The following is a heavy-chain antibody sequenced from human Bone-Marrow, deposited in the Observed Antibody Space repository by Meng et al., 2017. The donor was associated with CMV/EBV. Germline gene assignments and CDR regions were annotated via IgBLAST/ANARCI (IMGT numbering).Heavy chain of an antibody. CDR3: ARSPGSQLYI. CDR1: GFTFRAYG. Sequence: GGSLRLSCAASGFTFRAYGVHWVRQAPGKGLVWVSRINSDGSSSNYGDSVKGRFTISRDNAENTLYLQMNSLRAEDTAVYYCARSPGSQLYIWGRGTVVTVSS. D-gene: IGHD2-2*01. J-gene: IGHJ3*02. V-gene: IGHV3-74*01. CDR2: INSDGSSS.